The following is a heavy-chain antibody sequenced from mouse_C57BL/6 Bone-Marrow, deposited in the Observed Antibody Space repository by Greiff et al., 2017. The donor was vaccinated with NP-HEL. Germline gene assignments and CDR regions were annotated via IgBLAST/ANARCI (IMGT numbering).Heavy chain of an antibody. J-gene: IGHJ4*01. Sequence: DVMLVESGGGLVKPGGSLKLSCAASGFTFSSYAMSWVRQTPEKRLEWVATISDGGSYTYYPDNVKGRFTISRDNAKNNLYLQMSHLKSEDTAMYYCARYSFYAMDYWGQGTSVTVSS. CDR1: GFTFSSYA. D-gene: IGHD2-12*01. CDR2: ISDGGSYT. V-gene: IGHV5-4*03. CDR3: ARYSFYAMDY.